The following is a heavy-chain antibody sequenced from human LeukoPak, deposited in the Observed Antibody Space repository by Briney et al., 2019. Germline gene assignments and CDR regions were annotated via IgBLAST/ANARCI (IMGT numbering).Heavy chain of an antibody. D-gene: IGHD1-14*01. V-gene: IGHV1-69*06. Sequence: ASAKVSCKASGGTFNSYAISWVRQAPGQGLEWMGGIIPIFGTTNYARKFRGRVTLTADKSTRTAYMELSSLRSEDMAVYYCARDKYGNLDYWGQGTLVTVSS. CDR3: ARDKYGNLDY. CDR1: GGTFNSYA. CDR2: IIPIFGTT. J-gene: IGHJ4*02.